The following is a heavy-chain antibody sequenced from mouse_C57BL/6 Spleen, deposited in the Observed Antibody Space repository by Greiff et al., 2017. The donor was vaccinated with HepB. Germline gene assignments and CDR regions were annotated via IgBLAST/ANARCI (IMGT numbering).Heavy chain of an antibody. CDR1: GYSITSGYD. J-gene: IGHJ3*01. V-gene: IGHV3-1*01. Sequence: EVQLQQSGPGMVKPSQSLSLTCTVTGYSITSGYDWHWIRHFPGNKLEWMGYISYSGSTNYNPSLKSRISITHDTSKNHFFLKLNSVTTEDTATYYCARDEGYYGSSPRWFAYWGQGTLVTVSA. D-gene: IGHD1-1*01. CDR3: ARDEGYYGSSPRWFAY. CDR2: ISYSGST.